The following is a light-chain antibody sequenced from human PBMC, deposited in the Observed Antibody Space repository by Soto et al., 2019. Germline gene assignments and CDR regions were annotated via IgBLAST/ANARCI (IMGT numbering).Light chain of an antibody. CDR2: EVT. Sequence: QSALTQPPSASGSPGQSVTISCTGTSSDVGAYKYVSWYQQYPGKAPKLMIYEVTKRPSGVPDRFSGSKSGNTASLTVSGLQAVDEADYYCTSYVGNDIWVFGAGTKVTVL. CDR3: TSYVGNDIWV. V-gene: IGLV2-8*01. J-gene: IGLJ3*02. CDR1: SSDVGAYKY.